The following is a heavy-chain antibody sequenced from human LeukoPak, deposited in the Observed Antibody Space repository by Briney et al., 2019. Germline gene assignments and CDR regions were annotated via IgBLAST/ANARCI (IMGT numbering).Heavy chain of an antibody. J-gene: IGHJ4*02. CDR1: GFTFSNSW. CDR2: IKKTESET. V-gene: IGHV3-7*01. CDR3: AREDGYCSGGNCYSYFDS. D-gene: IGHD2-15*01. Sequence: GGSLRLSCAASGFTFSNSWMSWVRQAPGKGLEWVAYIKKTESETYYVDSVKGRFTITRDNARNSLFLQMNSLRAEDTAVYYCAREDGYCSGGNCYSYFDSWGQGTLVTVSS.